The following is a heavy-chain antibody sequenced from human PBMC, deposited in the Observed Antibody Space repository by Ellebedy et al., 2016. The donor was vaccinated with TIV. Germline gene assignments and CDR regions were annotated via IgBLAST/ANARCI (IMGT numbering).Heavy chain of an antibody. D-gene: IGHD6-13*01. CDR3: ATAFSSSWPAFDY. J-gene: IGHJ4*02. CDR2: ISYDGSNK. V-gene: IGHV3-30*03. CDR1: GFTFSSYD. Sequence: GGSLRLSCAASGFTFSSYDMYWVHQAPGKGLEWVAVISYDGSNKYYADSVKGRFTISRDNSKNTLYLQMNSLRAEDTAVYYCATAFSSSWPAFDYWGQGTLVTVSS.